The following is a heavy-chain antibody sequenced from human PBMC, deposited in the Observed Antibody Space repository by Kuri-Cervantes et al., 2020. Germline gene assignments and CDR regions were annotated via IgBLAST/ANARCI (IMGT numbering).Heavy chain of an antibody. CDR1: GYSFTSYW. J-gene: IGHJ4*02. Sequence: KVSCKGSGYSFTSYWIGWVRQMPGKGLEWRGIIYPGDSDTRYSPYFQGQVTISADKSISTAYLQWSSLKASDTAMYYCARHMGGSYPNFDYWGQGTLVTVSS. V-gene: IGHV5-51*01. D-gene: IGHD1-26*01. CDR3: ARHMGGSYPNFDY. CDR2: IYPGDSDT.